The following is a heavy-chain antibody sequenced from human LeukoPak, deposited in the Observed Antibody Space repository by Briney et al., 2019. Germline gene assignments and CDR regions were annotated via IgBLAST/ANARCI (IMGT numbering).Heavy chain of an antibody. Sequence: GGSLRLSCAASGFTFSSYAMSWVRQAPGKGLEWVSGISSSGGSADYADSVKGRFTIPRDNSKNTLYLQMNSLRAEDTAVYYCAKDRNYGSISSGAGFDYWGQGTLVTVSS. CDR2: ISSSGGSA. J-gene: IGHJ4*02. V-gene: IGHV3-23*01. CDR1: GFTFSSYA. D-gene: IGHD3-10*01. CDR3: AKDRNYGSISSGAGFDY.